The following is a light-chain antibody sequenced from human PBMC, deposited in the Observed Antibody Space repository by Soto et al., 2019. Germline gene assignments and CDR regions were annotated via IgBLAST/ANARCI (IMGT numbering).Light chain of an antibody. CDR1: QSISSY. CDR2: AAS. J-gene: IGKJ3*01. Sequence: QSPSSLSASVGDRVTITCRASQSISSYLNWYQQKPGKAPKFLIYAASSLQSGVPSRFSGSGSGTDFTLTISSLQPEDFATYYCQQSYNTPLTFGPGTKVDIK. V-gene: IGKV1-39*01. CDR3: QQSYNTPLT.